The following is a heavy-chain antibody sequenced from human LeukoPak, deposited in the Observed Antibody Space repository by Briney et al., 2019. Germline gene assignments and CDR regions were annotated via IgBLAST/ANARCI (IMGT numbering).Heavy chain of an antibody. CDR3: AKDLGDSGYDWGWFDP. J-gene: IGHJ5*02. CDR1: GFTFSNYA. V-gene: IGHV3-30*18. Sequence: GRSLRLSCAASGFTFSNYAMHWVRQAPGKGLEWVGDKSYDGSNKYYGDSVKGRFTISRDNSENTLYLQMNSLRAEDTAVYYCAKDLGDSGYDWGWFDPWGQGTLVTVSS. CDR2: KSYDGSNK. D-gene: IGHD5-12*01.